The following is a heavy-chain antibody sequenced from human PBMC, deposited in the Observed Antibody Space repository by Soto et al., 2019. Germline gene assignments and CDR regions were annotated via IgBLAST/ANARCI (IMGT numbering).Heavy chain of an antibody. Sequence: ASVKVSCKASGYTFTSYAMHWVRQAPGQRLEWMGWINAGNGNTKYSQKFQGRVTITRDTSASTAYMELSSLRSEDTAVYYCARDIPLLRDFDWSNGKNDAFYIWGKGTMVTVSS. CDR3: ARDIPLLRDFDWSNGKNDAFYI. J-gene: IGHJ3*02. D-gene: IGHD3-9*01. CDR1: GYTFTSYA. V-gene: IGHV1-3*01. CDR2: INAGNGNT.